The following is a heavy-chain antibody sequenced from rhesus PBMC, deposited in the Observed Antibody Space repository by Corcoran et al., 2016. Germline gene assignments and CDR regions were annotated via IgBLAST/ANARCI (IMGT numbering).Heavy chain of an antibody. CDR3: ARDFGYSSWFYGLDS. CDR1: GGSISDSYR. D-gene: IGHD6-13*01. J-gene: IGHJ6*01. V-gene: IGHV4S10*01. Sequence: QVQLQESGPGVVKPSETLSLTCAVSGGSISDSYRWSWIRQPPGKGLEWIGYIYGRSTSTNYHPSLKSRVTISKDTSKNQCSLKLSSVTAADTAVYYCARDFGYSSWFYGLDSWGQGVVVTVSS. CDR2: IYGRSTST.